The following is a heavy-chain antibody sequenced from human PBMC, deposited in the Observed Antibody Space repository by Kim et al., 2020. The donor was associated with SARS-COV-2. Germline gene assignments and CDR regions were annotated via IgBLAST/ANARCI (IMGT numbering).Heavy chain of an antibody. CDR3: ARDSYSNYESQGYYYMDV. J-gene: IGHJ6*03. CDR1: GGSISSGGYY. Sequence: SETLSLTCTVSGGSISSGGYYWSWIRQHPGKGLEWIGYIYYSGSTYYNPSLKSRVTISVDTSKNQFSLKLSSVTAADTAVYYCARDSYSNYESQGYYYMDVWGKGTTVTVSS. D-gene: IGHD4-4*01. V-gene: IGHV4-31*03. CDR2: IYYSGST.